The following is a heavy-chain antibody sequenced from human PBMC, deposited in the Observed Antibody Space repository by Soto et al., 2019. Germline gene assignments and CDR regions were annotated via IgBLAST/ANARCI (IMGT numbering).Heavy chain of an antibody. CDR1: GFTFRNYA. CDR2: ISASGFGT. J-gene: IGHJ4*02. V-gene: IGHV3-23*01. D-gene: IGHD2-15*01. Sequence: GGSLRLSCAAAGFTFRNYAMTWVRQAPRKGLEWVSTISASGFGTYYADSLKGRLTISRDNSKNTFYLQMNSLRAEDTAVYSCAKRADCTGGSCPFDYWGQGTLVTVSS. CDR3: AKRADCTGGSCPFDY.